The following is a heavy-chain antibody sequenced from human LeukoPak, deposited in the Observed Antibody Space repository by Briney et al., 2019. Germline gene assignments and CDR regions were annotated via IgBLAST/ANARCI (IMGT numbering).Heavy chain of an antibody. CDR3: ARGDPIYDFWSGGDY. V-gene: IGHV3-74*01. CDR2: INSDGINT. Sequence: GGSLRLSCAASGFTFSNYWMHWVRQAPGKGLVWVSRINSDGINTSYADSVKGRFTISRDNAKNTLNLQMNSLRAEDTAVYYCARGDPIYDFWSGGDYWGQGSLVTVSS. D-gene: IGHD3-3*01. CDR1: GFTFSNYW. J-gene: IGHJ4*02.